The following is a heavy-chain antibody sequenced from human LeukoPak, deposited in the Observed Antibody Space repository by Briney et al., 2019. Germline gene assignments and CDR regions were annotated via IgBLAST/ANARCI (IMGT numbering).Heavy chain of an antibody. CDR2: IKQDGSEK. J-gene: IGHJ4*02. CDR3: ARQRTGTTFGKIFDY. Sequence: GGSLRLSCAASGFTFSSYWMSWVRQAPGKGLEWVANIKQDGSEKYYVDSVKGRFTISRDNAKNSLYLQMNSLRAEDTAVYYCARQRTGTTFGKIFDYWGQGTLVTVSS. D-gene: IGHD1-7*01. V-gene: IGHV3-7*01. CDR1: GFTFSSYW.